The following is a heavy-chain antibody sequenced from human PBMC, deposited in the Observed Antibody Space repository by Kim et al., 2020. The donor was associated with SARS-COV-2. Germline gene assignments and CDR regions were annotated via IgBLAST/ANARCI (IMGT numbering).Heavy chain of an antibody. J-gene: IGHJ6*02. D-gene: IGHD1-1*01. CDR3: AREEWNDDFYFDAMDV. CDR1: GYTFTKYG. Sequence: ASVKVSCKASGYTFTKYGISWVRQAPGQGLEWMGWSSTNNGDIKYGEKFQGRVTLTIDRSTSTVYMEMKSLRFDDTAVYYCAREEWNDDFYFDAMDVWGQGTTITVSS. CDR2: SSTNNGDI. V-gene: IGHV1-18*01.